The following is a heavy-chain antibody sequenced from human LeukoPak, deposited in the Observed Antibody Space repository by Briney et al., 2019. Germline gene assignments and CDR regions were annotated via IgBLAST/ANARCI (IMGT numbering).Heavy chain of an antibody. CDR3: ARGGRITMLRGVINWFGP. Sequence: PSETLSLTCAVYGGSFSGYYWSWIRQPPGEGLEWSGEINHSGSTNYNPSLKSRVTISVDTPKNQFSLKLGSVTAADTAVYYCARGGRITMLRGVINWFGPWGQGTLVTVSS. J-gene: IGHJ5*02. D-gene: IGHD3-10*01. V-gene: IGHV4-34*01. CDR2: INHSGST. CDR1: GGSFSGYY.